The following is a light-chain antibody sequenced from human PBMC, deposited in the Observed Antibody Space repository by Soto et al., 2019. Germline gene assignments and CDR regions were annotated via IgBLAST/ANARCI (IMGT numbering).Light chain of an antibody. J-gene: IGKJ1*01. CDR2: GAS. CDR3: QHYNCFSLP. CDR1: QSISSW. V-gene: IGKV1-5*01. Sequence: IQRTQSHKTLSASVGDIVTITCRASQSISSWLAWYQQKPGKAPKLLIYGASTLEGGVPSRFRGSGSGTEFTLTINNLQTDDFATYYCQHYNCFSLPFGPGGKV.